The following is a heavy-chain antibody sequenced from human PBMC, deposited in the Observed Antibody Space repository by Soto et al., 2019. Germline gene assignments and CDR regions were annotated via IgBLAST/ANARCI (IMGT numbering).Heavy chain of an antibody. CDR2: INPHNGNT. D-gene: IGHD2-8*02. CDR1: GYSFTDDY. V-gene: IGHV1-2*02. CDR3: ARAVYCAHDCYSYGMDV. J-gene: IGHJ6*02. Sequence: QVQVVHSGAELKKPGASVTISCKTSGYSFTDDYLHWVRQAPGQGLEWMGWINPHNGNTNYAQKFLGRVSMTRDTSTSTAYMELLGLTSDDTATYYRARAVYCAHDCYSYGMDVWGQGTTVTVSS.